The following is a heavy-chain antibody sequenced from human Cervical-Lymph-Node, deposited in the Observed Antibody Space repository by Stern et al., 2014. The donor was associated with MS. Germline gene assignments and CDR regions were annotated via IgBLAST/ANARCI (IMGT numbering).Heavy chain of an antibody. J-gene: IGHJ4*02. D-gene: IGHD6-13*01. CDR2: ISWNSGSI. V-gene: IGHV3-9*01. CDR1: GFTFDDYA. CDR3: AKDLSSWTGTFDY. Sequence: VQLQESGGGLVQPGRSLRLSCAASGFTFDDYAMHWVRQAPGKGLEWVSGISWNSGSIGYADSVKGRFTISRDNAKNSLYLQMNSLRAEDTALYYCAKDLSSWTGTFDYWGQGTLVTVSS.